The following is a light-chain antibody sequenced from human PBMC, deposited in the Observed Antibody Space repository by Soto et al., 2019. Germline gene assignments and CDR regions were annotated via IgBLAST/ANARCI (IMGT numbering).Light chain of an antibody. CDR1: QDIGTY. CDR2: GAS. Sequence: DIQLTQSPSFLSASVGDRVTVTCRSSQDIGTYLAWYQQKPGKAPKILIYGASTLQSGVPPRFGGSGSGTAFTLTISSLQPEDFATYFCQQVHDYPITFGGGTKVPIK. CDR3: QQVHDYPIT. V-gene: IGKV1-9*01. J-gene: IGKJ4*01.